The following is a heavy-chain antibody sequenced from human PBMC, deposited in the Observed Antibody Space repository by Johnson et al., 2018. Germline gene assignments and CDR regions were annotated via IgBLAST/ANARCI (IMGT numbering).Heavy chain of an antibody. CDR3: VGGRDYAFDI. Sequence: VQLVQSGGGLVHPGGSLRLSCAASGFTLSSPGMNWVRQAPGKGLEWISYISRSTTFVFYADSVRGRFPISRDDAENSLFLQLNSLRPEDTAVYYCVGGRDYAFDIWGQGTMVTVSS. J-gene: IGHJ3*02. D-gene: IGHD3-10*01. CDR2: ISRSTTFV. CDR1: GFTLSSPG. V-gene: IGHV3-48*01.